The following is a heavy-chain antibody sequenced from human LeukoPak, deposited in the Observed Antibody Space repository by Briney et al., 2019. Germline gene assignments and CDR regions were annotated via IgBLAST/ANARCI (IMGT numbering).Heavy chain of an antibody. D-gene: IGHD5-18*01. V-gene: IGHV3-21*01. CDR2: ISSSSSYI. CDR3: ARDEFYGYDGPPPENGLDY. CDR1: GFTFSSYS. Sequence: GGSLRLSCAASGFTFSSYSMNWVRQAPGKGLEWVSSISSSSSYIYYADSVKGRFTISRDNAKNSLYLQMNSLRAEDTAVYYCARDEFYGYDGPPPENGLDYWGQGTLVTVSS. J-gene: IGHJ4*02.